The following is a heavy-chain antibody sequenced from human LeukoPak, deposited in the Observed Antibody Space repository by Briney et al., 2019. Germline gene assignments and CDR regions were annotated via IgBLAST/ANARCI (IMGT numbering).Heavy chain of an antibody. CDR2: IYTSGST. D-gene: IGHD6-13*01. J-gene: IGHJ6*03. Sequence: PSETLSLTCTVSGGSISSYYWSWIRQPAGKGLEWIGRIYTSGSTNYNPSLKSRVTMSVDTSKNQFSLKLSSVTAADTAVYYCARAAKAASPINYYYYYYMDDWGKGTTVTVSS. V-gene: IGHV4-4*07. CDR1: GGSISSYY. CDR3: ARAAKAASPINYYYYYYMDD.